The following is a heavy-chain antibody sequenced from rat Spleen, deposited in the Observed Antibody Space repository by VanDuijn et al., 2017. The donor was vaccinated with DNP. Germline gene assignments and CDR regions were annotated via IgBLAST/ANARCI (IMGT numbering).Heavy chain of an antibody. V-gene: IGHV5-29*01. J-gene: IGHJ2*01. D-gene: IGHD1-12*03. Sequence: EVQLVESGGGLVQPGRSLKLSCAASGFTFSNYGMAWVRQAPTKGLEWVATISYDGSSTWYRDSVKGRFTISRDNAKNTQYLQMDSLRSEDTATYYCARGGDGYDYWGQGVMVTVSS. CDR1: GFTFSNYG. CDR3: ARGGDGYDY. CDR2: ISYDGSST.